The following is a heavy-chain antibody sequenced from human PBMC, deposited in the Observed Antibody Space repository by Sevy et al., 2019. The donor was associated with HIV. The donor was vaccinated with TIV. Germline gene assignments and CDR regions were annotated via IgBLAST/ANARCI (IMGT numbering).Heavy chain of an antibody. J-gene: IGHJ6*02. CDR2: IAYDGSNK. CDR1: GFTFSSYA. V-gene: IGHV3-30-3*01. CDR3: ARVGGYQLLYPYYYGMDV. Sequence: GGSLRLSCAASGFTFSSYAMHWVRQAPGKGLEWVAVIAYDGSNKYYADSVKGRFTISRDNSKNTLHLQMNSLRAEDTAVYYCARVGGYQLLYPYYYGMDVWGQGTTVTVSS. D-gene: IGHD2-2*02.